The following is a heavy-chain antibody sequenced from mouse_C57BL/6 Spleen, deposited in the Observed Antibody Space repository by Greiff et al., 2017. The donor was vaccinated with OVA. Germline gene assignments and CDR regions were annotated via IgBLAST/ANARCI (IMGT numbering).Heavy chain of an antibody. J-gene: IGHJ4*01. D-gene: IGHD1-1*01. CDR1: GFTFSDYY. CDR3: ARSRYYYGSDYYAMDY. CDR2: INYDGSST. V-gene: IGHV5-16*01. Sequence: EVKVEESEGGLVQPGSSMKLSCTASGFTFSDYYMAWVRQVPEKGLEWVANINYDGSSTYYLDSLKSRFIISRDNAKNILYLQMSSLKSEDTATYYCARSRYYYGSDYYAMDYWGQGTSVTVSS.